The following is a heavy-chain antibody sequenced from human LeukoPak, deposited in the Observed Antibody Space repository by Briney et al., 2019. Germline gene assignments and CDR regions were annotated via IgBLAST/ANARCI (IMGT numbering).Heavy chain of an antibody. J-gene: IGHJ1*01. CDR3: ARDPRGEYCTNGVCSKTTPQIFQH. D-gene: IGHD2-8*01. CDR2: ISWNSGSI. V-gene: IGHV3-9*01. Sequence: GRSLRLSCAASGFTFDGYAMHWVRQAPGKGLEWVSGISWNSGSIGYADSVKGRFTISRDNAKNSLYLQMNSLRAEDTAVYYCARDPRGEYCTNGVCSKTTPQIFQHWGQGTLVTVSS. CDR1: GFTFDGYA.